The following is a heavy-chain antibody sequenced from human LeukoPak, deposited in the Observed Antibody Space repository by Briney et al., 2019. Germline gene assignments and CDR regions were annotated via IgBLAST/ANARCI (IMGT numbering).Heavy chain of an antibody. Sequence: GGSLRLSCAASGFTFNSFWMYWVRQVPGKGLLWVARINSDGIRTSHADSVQGRFTISRDNANNTLYLQMNSLRVEDTAVYYCATPGIAVAGRGFDYWGQGTLVTVSS. CDR1: GFTFNSFW. V-gene: IGHV3-74*01. J-gene: IGHJ4*02. D-gene: IGHD6-19*01. CDR3: ATPGIAVAGRGFDY. CDR2: INSDGIRT.